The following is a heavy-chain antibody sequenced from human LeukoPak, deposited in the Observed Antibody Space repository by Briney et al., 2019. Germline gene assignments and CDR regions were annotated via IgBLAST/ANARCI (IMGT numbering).Heavy chain of an antibody. Sequence: ASVKVSCKASGYTFTSYYMHWARQAPGQGLEWMGIINPSGGSTSYAQKFQGRVTMTRDTSTSTVYMELSSLRSEDTAVYYCARSRGELLPLDWGQGTLVTVSS. CDR3: ARSRGELLPLD. D-gene: IGHD1-26*01. CDR1: GYTFTSYY. CDR2: INPSGGST. J-gene: IGHJ4*02. V-gene: IGHV1-46*01.